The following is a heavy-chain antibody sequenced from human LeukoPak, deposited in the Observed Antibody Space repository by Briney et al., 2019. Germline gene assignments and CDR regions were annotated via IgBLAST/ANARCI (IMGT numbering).Heavy chain of an antibody. CDR1: GYTFTDYY. D-gene: IGHD3-22*01. CDR3: ARDYYDSSGYYFP. CDR2: INPNSGGT. Sequence: ASVKVSCKASGYTFTDYYMHWVRQAPGQGLEWMGWINPNSGGTNYAQKFQGRVTMTRDTSISTAYMELSRLRSDDTAVYYCARDYYDSSGYYFPWGQGTLVTVSS. V-gene: IGHV1-2*02. J-gene: IGHJ5*02.